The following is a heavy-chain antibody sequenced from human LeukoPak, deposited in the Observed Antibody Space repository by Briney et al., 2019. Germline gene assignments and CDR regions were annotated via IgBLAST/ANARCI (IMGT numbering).Heavy chain of an antibody. Sequence: GASVKVSCKASGYTFTSYVINWVRQATGQGLEWMGWMNPNSGNTGYAQKFQGRVTMTRNTSISTAYMELSSLRSEDTAVYYCARGDPWYCSGGSCYQPTDYWGQGTLVTVSS. V-gene: IGHV1-8*01. J-gene: IGHJ4*02. D-gene: IGHD2-15*01. CDR2: MNPNSGNT. CDR1: GYTFTSYV. CDR3: ARGDPWYCSGGSCYQPTDY.